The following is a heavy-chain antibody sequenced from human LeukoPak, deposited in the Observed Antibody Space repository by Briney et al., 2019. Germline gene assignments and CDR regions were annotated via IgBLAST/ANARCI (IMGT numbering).Heavy chain of an antibody. J-gene: IGHJ4*02. D-gene: IGHD3-22*01. CDR1: GGTFSRSG. CDR2: IIPIFGTV. V-gene: IGHV1-69*13. CDR3: ARDGAIFDSRGYYYLW. Sequence: SVKVSCKASGGTFSRSGISWVRQAPGQGLEWMGGIIPIFGTVNYAQKFQGRVTVTADESTSTAYMELTSLRSEDTAIYYCARDGAIFDSRGYYYLWWGQGTLVTVSS.